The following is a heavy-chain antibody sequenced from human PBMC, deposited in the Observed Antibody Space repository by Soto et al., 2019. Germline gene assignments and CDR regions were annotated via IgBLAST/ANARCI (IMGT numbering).Heavy chain of an antibody. Sequence: QVQLVESGGGVVQPGRSLRLSCADSGFTFSSYAMHWVRQAPGKGLEWVAVISYDGSNKYYADSVKGRFTISRDNSKNTLYLQMNSLRAEDTAVYYCERDYGGNSYYYYGMDVWGQGTTVTVSS. D-gene: IGHD4-17*01. J-gene: IGHJ6*02. V-gene: IGHV3-30-3*01. CDR1: GFTFSSYA. CDR3: ERDYGGNSYYYYGMDV. CDR2: ISYDGSNK.